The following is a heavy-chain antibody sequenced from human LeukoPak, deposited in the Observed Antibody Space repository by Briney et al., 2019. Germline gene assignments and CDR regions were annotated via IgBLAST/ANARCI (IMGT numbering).Heavy chain of an antibody. D-gene: IGHD1-26*01. CDR3: ASNSGSAGPLYFDY. CDR1: GFTFSSYE. CDR2: ISSSGSTI. V-gene: IGHV3-48*03. J-gene: IGHJ4*02. Sequence: GGALRLSCAASGFTFSSYEMNWVRQAPGKGREWVSYISSSGSTIYYADSVKGRFTISRDNAKSSLYLQMNSLRAEDTAVYYCASNSGSAGPLYFDYWGQGALVTVSS.